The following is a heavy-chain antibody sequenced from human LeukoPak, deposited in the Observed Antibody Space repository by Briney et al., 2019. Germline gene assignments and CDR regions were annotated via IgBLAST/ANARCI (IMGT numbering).Heavy chain of an antibody. CDR2: ISRTSSTI. V-gene: IGHV3-48*03. CDR1: GFTFSNYE. J-gene: IGHJ4*02. D-gene: IGHD6-13*01. Sequence: GGSLRLSCAASGFTFSNYEMNWVRQAPGKGLEWVSHISRTSSTIYFADSVKGRFTISRDNAKNSLYLQMNSLRAEDTAVYYCAREKPSSSWYYFDYWGQGTLVTVSS. CDR3: AREKPSSSWYYFDY.